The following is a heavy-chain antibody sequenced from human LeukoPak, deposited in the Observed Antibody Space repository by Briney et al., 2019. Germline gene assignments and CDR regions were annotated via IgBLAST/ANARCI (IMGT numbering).Heavy chain of an antibody. V-gene: IGHV3-15*07. J-gene: IGHJ4*02. D-gene: IGHD3-10*01. CDR1: GLTVTNAW. CDR2: IASKTDGGAT. CDR3: TTGIRGD. Sequence: GGSLRLSCSASGLTVTNAWMNWVRQAPGEGLDWVGRIASKTDGGATDYAAPVKGRFTISRDDSKNTLNLQMNSLKTEDTAVYYCTTGIRGDWGQGTLVTVSS.